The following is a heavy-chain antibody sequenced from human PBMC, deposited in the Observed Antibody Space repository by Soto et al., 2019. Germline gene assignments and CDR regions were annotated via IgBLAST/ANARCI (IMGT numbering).Heavy chain of an antibody. V-gene: IGHV1-69*04. Sequence: SVTVSCKASVYTFTSYDSNWVRQAPGQGLEWMGRMNPILGIANYAQKFQGRVTITADKSTSTAYMELSSLRSEDTAVYYCARFVLRFAFDIWGQGTMVTVSS. CDR1: VYTFTSYD. D-gene: IGHD3-3*01. J-gene: IGHJ3*02. CDR3: ARFVLRFAFDI. CDR2: MNPILGIA.